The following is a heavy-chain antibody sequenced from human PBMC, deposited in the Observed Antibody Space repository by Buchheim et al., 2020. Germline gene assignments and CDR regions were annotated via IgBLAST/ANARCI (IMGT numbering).Heavy chain of an antibody. CDR3: AKKAPTTLAAGPDY. V-gene: IGHV3-30*18. D-gene: IGHD6-13*01. CDR1: GFNFSIYG. J-gene: IGHJ4*02. Sequence: QVQLVESGGGVVQPGRSLRLSRAASGFNFSIYGMHWVRQAPGKGLEWVAVISHRGSNEDYGASVKGRFTISRDNSKNTLYLQMNSLKPEDTAVYYCAKKAPTTLAAGPDYWGQGTL. CDR2: ISHRGSNE.